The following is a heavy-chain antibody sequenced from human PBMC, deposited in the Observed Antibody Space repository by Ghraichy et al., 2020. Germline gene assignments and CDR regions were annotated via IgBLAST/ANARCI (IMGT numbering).Heavy chain of an antibody. CDR1: GGSFSGYY. J-gene: IGHJ5*02. CDR3: ASGTTVTTFPNWFDP. V-gene: IGHV4-34*01. D-gene: IGHD4-17*01. CDR2: INHSGST. Sequence: GSLRLSCAVYGGSFSGYYWSWIRQPPGKGLEWIGEINHSGSTNYNPSLKSRVTISVDTSKNQFSLKLSSVTAADTAVYYCASGTTVTTFPNWFDPWGQGTLVTVSS.